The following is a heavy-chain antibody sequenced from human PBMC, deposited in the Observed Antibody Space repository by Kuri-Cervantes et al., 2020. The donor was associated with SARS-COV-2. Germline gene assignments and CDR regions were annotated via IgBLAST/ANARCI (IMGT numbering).Heavy chain of an antibody. CDR2: ISAYNGNT. CDR3: AQGIAGDAFDI. V-gene: IGHV1-18*01. D-gene: IGHD6-13*01. J-gene: IGHJ3*02. CDR1: GYTFTSYG. Sequence: ASVKVSCKASGYTFTSYGISWVRQAPGQGLEWMGWISAYNGNTNYAQKLQGRVTMTTDTSTSTAYMELSSLRSEDTAMYYCAQGIAGDAFDIWGQGTMVTVSS.